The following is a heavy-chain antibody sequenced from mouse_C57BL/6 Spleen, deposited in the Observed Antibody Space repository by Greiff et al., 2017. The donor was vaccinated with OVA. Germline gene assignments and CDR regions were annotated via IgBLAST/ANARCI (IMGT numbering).Heavy chain of an antibody. J-gene: IGHJ1*03. CDR3: ARTTTVRYFDV. CDR2: IYPGDGDT. D-gene: IGHD1-1*01. CDR1: GYAFSSYW. V-gene: IGHV1-80*01. Sequence: QVQLKESGAELVKPGASVKISCKASGYAFSSYWMNWVKQRPGKGLEWIGQIYPGDGDTNYNGKFKGKATLTADKSSSTAYMQLSSLTSEDSAVYFCARTTTVRYFDVWGTGTTVTVSS.